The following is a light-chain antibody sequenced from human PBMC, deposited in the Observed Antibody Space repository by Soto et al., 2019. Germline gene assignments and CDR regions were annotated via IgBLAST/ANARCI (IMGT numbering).Light chain of an antibody. CDR2: VAS. Sequence: EIVLTQSPGTLSLSPGERATLSCRASQSVSSSYLAWYQQKPGQAPRLLIYVASSRATGIPDRFSGSGSGTDGTLTISRLEPEDFAVEYCQQYGSSLFTFGPGTKVDI. J-gene: IGKJ3*01. CDR3: QQYGSSLFT. V-gene: IGKV3-20*01. CDR1: QSVSSSY.